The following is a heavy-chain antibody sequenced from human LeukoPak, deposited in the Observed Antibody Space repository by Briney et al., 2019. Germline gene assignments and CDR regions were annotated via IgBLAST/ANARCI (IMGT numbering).Heavy chain of an antibody. CDR1: GVSMSSNNW. CDR3: ARHEGFSQKD. CDR2: IHESGST. J-gene: IGHJ4*02. Sequence: SETLSLTCAVSGVSMSSNNWWSWVRPPPGKGLEWIGEIHESGSTNYNPSLKSRVTISVDKSKDQFSLKLSSVTAADTVVYYCARHEGFSQKDWGQGTQVTVS. V-gene: IGHV4-4*02.